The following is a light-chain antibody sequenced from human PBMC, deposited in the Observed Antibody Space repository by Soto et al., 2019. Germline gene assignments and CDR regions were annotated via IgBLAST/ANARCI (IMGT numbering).Light chain of an antibody. CDR1: SSDIGSYNY. CDR2: DVT. V-gene: IGLV2-11*01. J-gene: IGLJ3*02. Sequence: QSALTQPASVSGSPGQSITISCTGTSSDIGSYNYVAWYQVHPGKAPKLIIYDVTKRPSGVPDRFSGSKSGNTASLTISGLQAEDESEYYCCSYAGFYTLVFGGGTKLTVL. CDR3: CSYAGFYTLV.